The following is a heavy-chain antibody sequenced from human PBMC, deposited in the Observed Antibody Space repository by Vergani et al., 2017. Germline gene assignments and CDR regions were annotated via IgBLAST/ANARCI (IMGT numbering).Heavy chain of an antibody. D-gene: IGHD4-23*01. V-gene: IGHV4-61*02. J-gene: IGHJ4*02. CDR2: IYTSGST. CDR1: GGSISSGSYY. Sequence: QVQLQESGPGLVKPSQTLSLTCTVSGGSISSGSYYWSWIRQPAGKGLEWIGRIYTSGSTNYNPSLKSRVTISVDTSKNQFSLKLSSVTAADTAVYYCARESPLDYGGNSPPFDYWGQGTLVTVSS. CDR3: ARESPLDYGGNSPPFDY.